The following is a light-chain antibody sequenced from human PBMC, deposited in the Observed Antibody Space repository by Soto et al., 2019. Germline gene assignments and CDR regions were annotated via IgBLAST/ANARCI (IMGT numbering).Light chain of an antibody. CDR2: DAS. CDR3: QQYNSYPLT. V-gene: IGKV1-5*01. J-gene: IGKJ4*01. Sequence: DIPMTQSPSTLSASVGDRVTITCRASQSISSWLAWYQQKPGKAPKLLIYDASSLESGVPSRFSGSGSGTEFTLNISSLQPDDFATYYCQQYNSYPLTFGGGTKVEIK. CDR1: QSISSW.